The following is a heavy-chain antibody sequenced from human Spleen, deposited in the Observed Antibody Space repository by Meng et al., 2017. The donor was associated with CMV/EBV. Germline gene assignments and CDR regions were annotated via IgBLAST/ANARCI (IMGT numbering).Heavy chain of an antibody. V-gene: IGHV3-11*04. CDR2: ISSSGSAI. Sequence: GESLKISCAASGFTFTDYYISWIRQAPGKGLEWVSYISSSGSAIYFADSVKGRFTISRDNAKNSVYLQMNSLRADDTAVYYCARGLAYNYGSGGDYWGQGTLVTVSS. CDR3: ARGLAYNYGSGGDY. D-gene: IGHD3-10*01. J-gene: IGHJ4*02. CDR1: GFTFTDYY.